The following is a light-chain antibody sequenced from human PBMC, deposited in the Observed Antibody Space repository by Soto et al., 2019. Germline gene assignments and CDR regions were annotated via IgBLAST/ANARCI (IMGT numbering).Light chain of an antibody. CDR1: QSVLFRSNNKNY. J-gene: IGKJ4*01. CDR3: QQYYSLPLI. V-gene: IGKV4-1*01. Sequence: DIVMTQSPDSLAVSLGERATINCKSSQSVLFRSNNKNYLAWYQQKPGQPPKLLIYWASTRESGVPDRFSGSGSGTDFPLTISSLQAEDVALSYCQQYYSLPLIFGGGTKVEIK. CDR2: WAS.